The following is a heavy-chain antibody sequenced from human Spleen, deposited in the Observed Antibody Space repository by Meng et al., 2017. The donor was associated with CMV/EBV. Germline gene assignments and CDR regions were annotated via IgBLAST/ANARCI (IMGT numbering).Heavy chain of an antibody. J-gene: IGHJ6*02. V-gene: IGHV3-30*04. Sequence: GESLKISCAASGFTFSSYAMHWVRQAPGKGLEWVAVISYDGSNKYYADSVKGRFTISRDNSKNTLYLQMNSLRAEDTAVYYCARDLYYDSSGYYYRADYYYGMDVWGQGNAGHRLL. CDR3: ARDLYYDSSGYYYRADYYYGMDV. CDR1: GFTFSSYA. CDR2: ISYDGSNK. D-gene: IGHD3-22*01.